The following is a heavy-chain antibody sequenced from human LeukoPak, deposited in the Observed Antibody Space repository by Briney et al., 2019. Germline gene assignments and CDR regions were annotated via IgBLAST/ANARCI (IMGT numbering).Heavy chain of an antibody. Sequence: GGSLRLSCAASGFTFSTSTMNWVRQAPGKGLEWLSYISSSSSTIYYADSVKGRFTISRDNAENSLYLQVNSLRAEDTAVYYCTRGKGDQGWYWGQGTLVTVSS. V-gene: IGHV3-48*01. CDR3: TRGKGDQGWY. D-gene: IGHD2-15*01. CDR2: ISSSSSTI. CDR1: GFTFSTST. J-gene: IGHJ4*02.